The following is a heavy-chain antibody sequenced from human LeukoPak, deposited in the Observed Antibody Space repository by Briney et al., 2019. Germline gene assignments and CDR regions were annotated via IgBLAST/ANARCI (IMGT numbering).Heavy chain of an antibody. CDR1: GGSFSGYY. V-gene: IGHV4-34*01. D-gene: IGHD2-15*01. Sequence: SETLSLTCAVYGGSFSGYYWSWIRQPPGKGLEWIGEINHSGSTNYNPSLKSRVTISVDTSKNQFSLKLSSVTAADTAVYYCVRGGDIVVVVAAKNWFDPWGQGTLVTVSS. CDR2: INHSGST. CDR3: VRGGDIVVVVAAKNWFDP. J-gene: IGHJ5*02.